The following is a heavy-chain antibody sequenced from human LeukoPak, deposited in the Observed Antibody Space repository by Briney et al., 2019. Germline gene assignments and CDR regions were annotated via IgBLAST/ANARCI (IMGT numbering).Heavy chain of an antibody. CDR1: GYTFTSYD. Sequence: ASVKVSCKASGYTFTSYDINWVRQATGQGLEWMGWMNPNSGNTGYAQKFQGRVTMTRNTSISTAYMELSSLRSEDTAVYYCASGPAAIIGGYYFDYWGQGTLVTVSS. D-gene: IGHD2-2*01. CDR3: ASGPAAIIGGYYFDY. V-gene: IGHV1-8*01. CDR2: MNPNSGNT. J-gene: IGHJ4*02.